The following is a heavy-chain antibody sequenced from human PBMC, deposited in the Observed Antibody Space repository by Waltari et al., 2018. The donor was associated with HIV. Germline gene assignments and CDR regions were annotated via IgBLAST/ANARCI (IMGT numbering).Heavy chain of an antibody. J-gene: IGHJ4*02. V-gene: IGHV3-30*18. Sequence: QVQLVESGGGVVHPGRSLRLSCAASGFPFRGYDLHWVRQAPGKGLEWVAVISYDGGNKYYADSVKGRFTISRDNSKNTLYLQMNSLRAEDTAVYYCAKVKPDYGDYLYYFDYWGQGTLATVSS. CDR1: GFPFRGYD. D-gene: IGHD4-17*01. CDR2: ISYDGGNK. CDR3: AKVKPDYGDYLYYFDY.